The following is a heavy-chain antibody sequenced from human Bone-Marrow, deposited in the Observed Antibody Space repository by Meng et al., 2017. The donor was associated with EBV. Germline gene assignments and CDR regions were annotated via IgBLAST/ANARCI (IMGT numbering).Heavy chain of an antibody. CDR3: AHRRSDSGWFGY. Sequence: ITWKESSPTAITPTQTLTLTCPSSGFALSTSGMGVAWIRQPHGKALDWLALIYWDDETRYSPALKNRLTVTKDSSKNQVVFRMANLDPADTATYYCAHRRSDSGWFGYWGQGTLVTVAS. D-gene: IGHD6-19*01. V-gene: IGHV2-5*02. J-gene: IGHJ4*02. CDR2: IYWDDET. CDR1: GFALSTSGMG.